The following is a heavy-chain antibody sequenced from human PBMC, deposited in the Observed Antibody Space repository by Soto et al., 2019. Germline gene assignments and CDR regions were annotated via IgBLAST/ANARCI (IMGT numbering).Heavy chain of an antibody. CDR1: GAAFNTIT. D-gene: IGHD3-9*01. CDR3: VREDDTTGSYSWFDP. V-gene: IGHV1-69*01. Sequence: QVQLVQSGAEVKKPGSSVRVSCKASGAAFNTITINWVRQAPGQGLEWMGGFVPVFGSATYAQKFQGRVAITADASTSTFYMELSRLNSEDTALYYYVREDDTTGSYSWFDPWGQGTLVTVSS. CDR2: FVPVFGSA. J-gene: IGHJ5*02.